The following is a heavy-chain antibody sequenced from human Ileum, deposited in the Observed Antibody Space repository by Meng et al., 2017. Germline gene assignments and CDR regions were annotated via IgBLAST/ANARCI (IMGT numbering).Heavy chain of an antibody. J-gene: IGHJ5*02. CDR3: ARGGDAYSWNWFGP. Sequence: EVQLVESGGGLAQPGGSLTLSCAVSGFTVSNNYVAWVRQAPGKGLEWVSITYTRGDSYYTDSVKGRFTVSRDHSTNTLFLQMNSLRLEDTAIYYCARGGDAYSWNWFGPWGQGTLVTVSS. CDR2: TYTRGDS. V-gene: IGHV3-66*02. CDR1: GFTVSNNY. D-gene: IGHD2-21*02.